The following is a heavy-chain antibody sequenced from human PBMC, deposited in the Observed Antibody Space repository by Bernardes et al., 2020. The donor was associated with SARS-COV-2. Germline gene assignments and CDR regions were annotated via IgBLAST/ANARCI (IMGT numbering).Heavy chain of an antibody. J-gene: IGHJ6*02. CDR3: ARNRIQGYYYGMDV. V-gene: IGHV3-21*06. Sequence: GSLRLSCEGSGLTFSSYNMNWVRQAPGKGLEWVSFISSSSGSINYADSVKGRFIISRDNAKNSLYLQMNSLRAEDTAVYYCARNRIQGYYYGMDVWGQGTTVTVSS. CDR2: ISSSSGSI. CDR1: GLTFSSYN. D-gene: IGHD2-15*01.